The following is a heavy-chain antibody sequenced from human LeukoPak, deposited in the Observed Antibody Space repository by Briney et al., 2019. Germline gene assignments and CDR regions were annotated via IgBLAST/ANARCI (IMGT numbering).Heavy chain of an antibody. CDR2: INHSGST. Sequence: SETLSLTCAVYGGSFSGYYWSWIRQPPGKGLEWIGEINHSGSTNYNPSLKSRVTISVDTSKNQFSLKLSSVTAADTAVYYCARVLGITIFGVLNPYDPWGQGTLVTVSS. CDR3: ARVLGITIFGVLNPYDP. CDR1: GGSFSGYY. D-gene: IGHD3-3*01. V-gene: IGHV4-34*01. J-gene: IGHJ5*02.